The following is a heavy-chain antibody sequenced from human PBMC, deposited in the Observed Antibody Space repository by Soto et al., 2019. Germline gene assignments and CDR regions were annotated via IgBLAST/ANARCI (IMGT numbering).Heavy chain of an antibody. CDR2: ISSSSSFT. V-gene: IGHV3-48*02. CDR1: GFTLSSYS. CDR3: ARDKTGSWYVFDY. J-gene: IGHJ4*02. Sequence: GGSLRLSCAASGFTLSSYSMNWVRQAPGKGLVWVSYISSSSSFTYYADSVKGRFTISRDNAKNSLHLQMNSLRDEDTAVYYCARDKTGSWYVFDYWGQGTLVTVSS. D-gene: IGHD6-13*01.